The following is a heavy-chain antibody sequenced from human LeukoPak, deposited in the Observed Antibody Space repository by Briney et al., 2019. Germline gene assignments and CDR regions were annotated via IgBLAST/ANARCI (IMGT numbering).Heavy chain of an antibody. CDR1: GFTFSSYG. D-gene: IGHD3-10*01. V-gene: IGHV3-30*02. CDR2: IRYDGSYK. J-gene: IGHJ4*02. Sequence: GGSQRLSCAASGFTFSSYGMHWVRQATGKGLEWEAFIRYDGSYKYFADSVKGRFTISRDNSKNTLYLQMNSLRAEDTAVYYCAKDTPGMVRGHFDYWGQGTLITVSS. CDR3: AKDTPGMVRGHFDY.